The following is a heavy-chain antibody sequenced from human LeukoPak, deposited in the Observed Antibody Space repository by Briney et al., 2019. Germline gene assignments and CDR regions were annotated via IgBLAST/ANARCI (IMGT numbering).Heavy chain of an antibody. V-gene: IGHV1-46*01. D-gene: IGHD2-2*01. CDR2: IKPSGVST. CDR1: GYTFTSYY. J-gene: IGHJ3*02. CDR3: ARSAPQGYCTRTSCYARSAFDI. Sequence: ASVKVSCKASGYTFTSYYIHWVRQAPGQGLEWMGMIKPSGVSTSYAQKFQGRVTMTRDTSTSTVYMELSSLRSEDSAVYYCARSAPQGYCTRTSCYARSAFDIWGQGTMVTVSS.